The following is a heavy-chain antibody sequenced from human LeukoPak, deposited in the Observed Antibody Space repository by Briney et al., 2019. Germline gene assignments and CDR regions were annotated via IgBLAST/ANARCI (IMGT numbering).Heavy chain of an antibody. CDR3: ARGGPFQWELLVY. CDR2: ISSNGGST. Sequence: GGSLRLSCSASGFTFSSYPMHWVRQAPGKGLEYVSVISSNGGSTYYANSVKGRFTISRDNSKNTLYLQMGSLRAEDMAVYYCARGGPFQWELLVYWGQGTLVTVSS. J-gene: IGHJ4*02. V-gene: IGHV3-64*01. D-gene: IGHD1-26*01. CDR1: GFTFSSYP.